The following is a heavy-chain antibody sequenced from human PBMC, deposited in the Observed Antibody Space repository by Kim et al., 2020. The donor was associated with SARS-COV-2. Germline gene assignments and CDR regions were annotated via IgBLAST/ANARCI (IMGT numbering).Heavy chain of an antibody. CDR3: TAEVGDSSAFAS. Sequence: GGSLRLSCAASEITFHDAWLSWVRQAPGKRLEWIARIKSKTDGGATDYDAPVKGRFTISRDDSKNRVSLQMDSLKTEDTAVYYCTAEVGDSSAFASWGQGTLVTVSS. D-gene: IGHD6-19*01. J-gene: IGHJ4*02. CDR2: IKSKTDGGAT. V-gene: IGHV3-15*01. CDR1: EITFHDAW.